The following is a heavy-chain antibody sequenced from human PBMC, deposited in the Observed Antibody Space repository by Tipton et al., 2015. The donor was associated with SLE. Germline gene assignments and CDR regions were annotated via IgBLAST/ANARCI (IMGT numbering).Heavy chain of an antibody. CDR3: ASVYDSSGYYFYYFDY. Sequence: TLSLTCTVSGGSISSHYWSWIRQPPGKGLEWIGYIYYSGSTNYNPSPKSRVTISVDTSKNQFSLKLSSVTAADTAVYYCASVYDSSGYYFYYFDYWGQGTLVTVSS. CDR1: GGSISSHY. D-gene: IGHD3-22*01. J-gene: IGHJ4*02. V-gene: IGHV4-59*11. CDR2: IYYSGST.